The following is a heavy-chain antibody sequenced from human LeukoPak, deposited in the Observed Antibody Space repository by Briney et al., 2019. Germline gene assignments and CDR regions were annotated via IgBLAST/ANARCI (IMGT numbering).Heavy chain of an antibody. J-gene: IGHJ4*02. D-gene: IGHD5-24*01. V-gene: IGHV4-4*07. CDR3: ARSKDIRMGTKRGIEMDC. CDR1: GGSISSYY. Sequence: SETLSLTCTVSGGSISSYYWSWIRQPAGKGLEWIGRIYTSGSTNYNPSLKSRVTISVDTSKNQFSLKLSSVTAADTAVYYCARSKDIRMGTKRGIEMDCWGQGTLVTVSS. CDR2: IYTSGST.